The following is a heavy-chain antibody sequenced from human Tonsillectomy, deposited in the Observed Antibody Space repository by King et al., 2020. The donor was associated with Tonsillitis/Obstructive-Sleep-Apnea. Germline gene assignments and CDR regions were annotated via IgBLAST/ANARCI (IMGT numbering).Heavy chain of an antibody. Sequence: VQLVESGGGLVQPGGSLRLSCAASGFTFSSYAMSWVRQAPGKGLEWVSGISVSGGGTYYVDSVKGRFTISRDNSKNTLYLQMSSLRAEDTAVYYCAKALSSWYCSYFDYWGQGTLVTVSS. CDR2: ISVSGGGT. D-gene: IGHD6-13*01. CDR1: GFTFSSYA. CDR3: AKALSSWYCSYFDY. V-gene: IGHV3-23*04. J-gene: IGHJ4*02.